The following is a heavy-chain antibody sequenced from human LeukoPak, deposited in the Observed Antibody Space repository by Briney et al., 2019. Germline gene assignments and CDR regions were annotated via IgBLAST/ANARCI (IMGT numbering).Heavy chain of an antibody. CDR2: ISGSGGST. J-gene: IGHJ4*02. CDR1: GFTFSSYV. Sequence: GGSLRLSCAASGFTFSSYVMSWVRQAPGKGLEWVSAISGSGGSTYYADSVKGRFTISRDNSKNTLYLQMNSLRAEDTAVYYCAKESRERPLFNVDYWGQGTLVTVSS. CDR3: AKESRERPLFNVDY. D-gene: IGHD1-26*01. V-gene: IGHV3-23*01.